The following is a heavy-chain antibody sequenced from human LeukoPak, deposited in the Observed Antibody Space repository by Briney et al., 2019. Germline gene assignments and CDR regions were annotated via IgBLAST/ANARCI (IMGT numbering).Heavy chain of an antibody. V-gene: IGHV4-4*07. CDR1: GGSISSYY. Sequence: PSETLSLTCTVSGGSISSYYWSWIRQPTGKGLEWIGRIYTSGSTNYNPSLKSRVTISVDKSKNQFSLKLSSVTAADTAVYYCARVQYSGYEDWFDPWGQGTLVTVFS. J-gene: IGHJ5*02. CDR3: ARVQYSGYEDWFDP. CDR2: IYTSGST. D-gene: IGHD5-12*01.